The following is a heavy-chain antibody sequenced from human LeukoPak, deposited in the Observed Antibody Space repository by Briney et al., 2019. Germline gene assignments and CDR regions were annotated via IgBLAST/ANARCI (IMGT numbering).Heavy chain of an antibody. CDR3: ARDREVVTARAQMDV. D-gene: IGHD2-21*02. CDR2: IYNDGNT. V-gene: IGHV3-53*01. Sequence: WIRQPPGKGLEWVSVIYNDGNTYYTDSVKGRFTISRDNSKNTVFLQMNSLRAEDTAMYYCARDREVVTARAQMDVWGKGTTVTVSS. J-gene: IGHJ6*04.